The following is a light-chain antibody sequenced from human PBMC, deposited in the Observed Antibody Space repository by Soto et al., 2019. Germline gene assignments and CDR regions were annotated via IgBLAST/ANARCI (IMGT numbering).Light chain of an antibody. CDR2: AAS. V-gene: IGKV1-6*01. CDR3: LQKYQYPRT. J-gene: IGKJ1*01. CDR1: QGITND. Sequence: AIQMTQSPSSLSASVGDRVTITCRASQGITNDLGWYQQQPGKAPKLLIYAASKLQSGVPSRFSGSGSGTDFTLTITSLQPEDSATYYCLQKYQYPRTFGQGTKVEIK.